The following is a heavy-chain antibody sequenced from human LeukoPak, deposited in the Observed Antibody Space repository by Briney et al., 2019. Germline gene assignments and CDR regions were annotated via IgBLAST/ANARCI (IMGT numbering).Heavy chain of an antibody. V-gene: IGHV3-23*01. Sequence: GGSLRLSCAASGVTFSSYAMSWVRQAPGKGLEWVSAISGSGGSTYYADSVKGRFTISRDNSKNTLYLQMNSLRAEDTAVYYCAKDGGMTTVTPFDYWGQGTLVTVSS. J-gene: IGHJ4*02. CDR3: AKDGGMTTVTPFDY. CDR2: ISGSGGST. D-gene: IGHD4-17*01. CDR1: GVTFSSYA.